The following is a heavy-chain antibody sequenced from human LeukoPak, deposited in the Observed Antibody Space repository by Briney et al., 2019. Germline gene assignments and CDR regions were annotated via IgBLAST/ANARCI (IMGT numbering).Heavy chain of an antibody. V-gene: IGHV4-39*07. D-gene: IGHD3-9*01. Sequence: SETLSLTCTVSGGSISSRPYYWGWVRQPPGKGLEWIGTISYSGTTYYSPSLKSRVTISSDTSKNQFSLKLSSVTAADTAVYYCARGAQNILTGYWGGFASYMDVWGKGTTVTISS. CDR3: ARGAQNILTGYWGGFASYMDV. CDR1: GGSISSRPYY. J-gene: IGHJ6*03. CDR2: ISYSGTT.